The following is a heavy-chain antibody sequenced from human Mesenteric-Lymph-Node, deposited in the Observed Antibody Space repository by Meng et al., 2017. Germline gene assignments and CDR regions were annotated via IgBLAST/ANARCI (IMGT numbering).Heavy chain of an antibody. Sequence: QGPLQDQGSGSVKPSQALALTCTVSGGSISSGDYYWSWIRQPPGKGLEWIGEVYHRGDTNYNPSLKSRVVISVDRSKNQFSLNLSSVTAADTAVYYCGRDQGRQLINHWGQGTLVTVSS. V-gene: IGHV4-30-4*01. CDR2: VYHRGDT. J-gene: IGHJ4*02. CDR3: GRDQGRQLINH. CDR1: GGSISSGDYY. D-gene: IGHD1-1*01.